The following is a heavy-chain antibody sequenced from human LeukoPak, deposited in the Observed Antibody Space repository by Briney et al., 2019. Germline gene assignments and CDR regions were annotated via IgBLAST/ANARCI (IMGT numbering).Heavy chain of an antibody. CDR2: FYRRGST. Sequence: SETLSLTCNVSNYSITGGGYWAWIRQPPGKGLEWIGTFYRRGSTYHNPSLKSRVTISIDTSKNQFSLKLISVTAADTAVYYCARNRVMALAHYFDSWGRGTLVTVSS. D-gene: IGHD2-21*01. J-gene: IGHJ4*02. CDR3: ARNRVMALAHYFDS. V-gene: IGHV4-38-2*02. CDR1: NYSITGGGY.